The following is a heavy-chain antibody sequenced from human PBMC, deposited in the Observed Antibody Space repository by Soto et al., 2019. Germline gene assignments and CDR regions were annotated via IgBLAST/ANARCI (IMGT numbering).Heavy chain of an antibody. CDR2: ISAYNGNT. V-gene: IGHV1-18*01. Sequence: APVKVSCKASGYTFTRYGISWVRQAPGQGLEWMGWISAYNGNTNYAQKLQGRVTMTTATSTTTAYMERRSQRSDDTAVYYWAMVPDYGVYPYFQHSSQCTLVTVSS. CDR1: GYTFTRYG. CDR3: AMVPDYGVYPYFQH. D-gene: IGHD4-17*01. J-gene: IGHJ1*01.